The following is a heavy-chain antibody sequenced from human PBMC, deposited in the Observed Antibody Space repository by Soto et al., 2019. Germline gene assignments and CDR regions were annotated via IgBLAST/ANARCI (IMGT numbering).Heavy chain of an antibody. CDR3: ARAVYYDLWSGYPLKYYDGMDV. J-gene: IGHJ6*02. CDR2: IYYSGST. D-gene: IGHD3-3*01. V-gene: IGHV4-31*03. CDR1: GGSISSGGYY. Sequence: QVQLQESGPGLVKPSQTLSLTCTVSGGSISSGGYYWSWIRQHPGKGLEWIGYIYYSGSTYYNPYLKSRVTKSVYTSKTQFALKLSSVTAADTAVYYCARAVYYDLWSGYPLKYYDGMDVWGQGTTVTVSS.